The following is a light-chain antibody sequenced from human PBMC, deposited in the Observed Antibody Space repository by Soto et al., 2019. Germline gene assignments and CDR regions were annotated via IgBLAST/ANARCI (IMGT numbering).Light chain of an antibody. Sequence: QSVLTQPPSASGPPGQRVTISFSGSSSTIGSNTVTWYQQLPGTAPRVLIHSNDQRPSGVPDRFSGSKSGTSASLAISGLHSEDEADYYCAAWDENLRGVFGTGTKVTVL. V-gene: IGLV1-44*01. CDR3: AAWDENLRGV. J-gene: IGLJ1*01. CDR1: SSTIGSNT. CDR2: SND.